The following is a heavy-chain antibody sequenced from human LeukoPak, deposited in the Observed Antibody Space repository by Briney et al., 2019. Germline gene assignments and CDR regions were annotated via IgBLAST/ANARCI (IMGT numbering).Heavy chain of an antibody. CDR3: AKDRELSGIAVAGIDY. CDR1: GFTFSSYA. J-gene: IGHJ4*02. CDR2: ISGSGGST. Sequence: PGGSLRPSCAASGFTFSSYAMSWVRQAPGKGLEWVSAISGSGGSTYYADSMKGRFTISRDNSKNTLYLQMNSLRAEDTAVYYCAKDRELSGIAVAGIDYWGQGTLVTVSS. D-gene: IGHD6-19*01. V-gene: IGHV3-23*01.